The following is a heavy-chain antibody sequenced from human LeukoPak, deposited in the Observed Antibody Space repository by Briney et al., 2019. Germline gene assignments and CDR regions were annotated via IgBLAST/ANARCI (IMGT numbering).Heavy chain of an antibody. CDR1: GGSISSSGYY. CDR3: SRHEYSGSYYGLSWFDP. D-gene: IGHD1-26*01. V-gene: IGHV4-39*01. J-gene: IGHJ5*02. Sequence: SETLSLTCTVSGGSISSSGYYWGWIRQPPGKGLEWIASIYYSGSTYYNPSLKSRVTISVDTSKNQPSLKLSSLTAADTAVYYCSRHEYSGSYYGLSWFDPWGQGTLVTVSS. CDR2: IYYSGST.